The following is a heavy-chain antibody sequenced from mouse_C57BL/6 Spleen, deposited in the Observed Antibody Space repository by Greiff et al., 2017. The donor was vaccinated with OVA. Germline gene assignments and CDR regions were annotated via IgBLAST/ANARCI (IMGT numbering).Heavy chain of an antibody. CDR2: INPNNGGT. Sequence: EVQLQQSGPELVKPGASVKISCKASGYTFTDYYMNWVKQSHGKSLEWIGDINPNNGGTSYNQKFKGKATLTVDKSSSTAYMELRSLTSEDSAVYYCARFAYGSSLDYWGQGTTLTVSS. D-gene: IGHD1-1*01. CDR1: GYTFTDYY. CDR3: ARFAYGSSLDY. V-gene: IGHV1-26*01. J-gene: IGHJ2*01.